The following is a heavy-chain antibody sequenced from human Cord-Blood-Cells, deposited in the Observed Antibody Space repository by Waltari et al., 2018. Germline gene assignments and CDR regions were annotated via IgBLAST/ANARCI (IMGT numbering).Heavy chain of an antibody. V-gene: IGHV4-59*01. CDR2: IYYSGST. CDR1: GGSISSYY. Sequence: QVQLQESGPGLVKPSETLSLTCTVSGGSISSYYWSWIRPPPGKGLEWIVYIYYSGSTNYNPSLSSRVTISVDTSKHQYSLKLSSVTAAEPAVYYCARARYCSGGSCYSNAFDIWGQGTMVTVSS. J-gene: IGHJ3*02. D-gene: IGHD2-15*01. CDR3: ARARYCSGGSCYSNAFDI.